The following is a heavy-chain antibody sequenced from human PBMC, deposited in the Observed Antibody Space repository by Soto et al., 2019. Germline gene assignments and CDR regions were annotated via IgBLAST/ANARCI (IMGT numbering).Heavy chain of an antibody. V-gene: IGHV3-48*03. CDR3: ARGDCGGDCYSSSYYYGMDV. CDR2: ISSSGSTI. D-gene: IGHD2-21*02. J-gene: IGHJ6*02. Sequence: EVQLLESGGGLVQPGGSLRLSCAASGFTFSSYEMNWVRQAPGKGLEWVSYISSSGSTIYYADSVKGRFTISRDNAKNSLYLQMNSLRAEDTAVYYCARGDCGGDCYSSSYYYGMDVWGQGTTVTVSS. CDR1: GFTFSSYE.